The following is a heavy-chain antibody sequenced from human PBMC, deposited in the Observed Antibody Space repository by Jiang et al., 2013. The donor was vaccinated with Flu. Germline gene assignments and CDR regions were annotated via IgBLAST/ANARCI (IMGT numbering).Heavy chain of an antibody. CDR1: GGSISTNNW. J-gene: IGHJ4*02. D-gene: IGHD3-16*01. CDR3: ARVPDYDYVWGSYDDY. V-gene: IGHV4-4*02. CDR2: VYHSGST. Sequence: GLVKPSGTLSLTCAVSGGSISTNNWWSWVRQPPGKGLEWIGQVYHSGSTKYNPSLKSRVTISVDKSKNQFSLNLSSVTAADTAVYYCARVPDYDYVWGSYDDYWGQGTLVTVSS.